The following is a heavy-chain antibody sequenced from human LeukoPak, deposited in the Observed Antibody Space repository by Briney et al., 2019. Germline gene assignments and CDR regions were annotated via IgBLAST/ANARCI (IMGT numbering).Heavy chain of an antibody. V-gene: IGHV3-30*18. Sequence: GGSLRLSCAASGFTFSSYGMHWVRQAPGKGLEWVAVISYDGSNKYYADSVKGRFTISRDNSKNTLYLQMDSLRAEDTAVYYCAKDWPQTTTELGDVWGQGTTVTVSS. CDR2: ISYDGSNK. D-gene: IGHD4-17*01. J-gene: IGHJ6*02. CDR3: AKDWPQTTTELGDV. CDR1: GFTFSSYG.